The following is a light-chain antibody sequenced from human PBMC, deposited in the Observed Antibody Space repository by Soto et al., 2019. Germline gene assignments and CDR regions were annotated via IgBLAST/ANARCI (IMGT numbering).Light chain of an antibody. CDR2: AAS. Sequence: QMAQSPSSLSASVGDRVSITCRASQGISTYVAWYQQKPGKVPKLLIYAASTLHSGVPSRFSGSGSGTDFTITISSLQHEDVATYFCQNYDYPPFTFGPGTKVDL. V-gene: IGKV1-27*01. J-gene: IGKJ3*01. CDR3: QNYDYPPFT. CDR1: QGISTY.